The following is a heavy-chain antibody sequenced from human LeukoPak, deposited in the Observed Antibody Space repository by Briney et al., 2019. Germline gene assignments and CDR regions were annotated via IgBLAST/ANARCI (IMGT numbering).Heavy chain of an antibody. V-gene: IGHV1-8*01. D-gene: IGHD6-6*01. CDR2: MNPNSGAT. J-gene: IGHJ4*02. CDR1: GYTFTNYD. CDR3: ARWLVRGSRSSYFDY. Sequence: ASVKVSCKASGYTFTNYDFNWVRQATGQGLEWMGWMNPNSGATGYAQKFQGRVTMTRDTSINTAYMELSCLRSEDTAVYYCARWLVRGSRSSYFDYWGQGTLVTVSS.